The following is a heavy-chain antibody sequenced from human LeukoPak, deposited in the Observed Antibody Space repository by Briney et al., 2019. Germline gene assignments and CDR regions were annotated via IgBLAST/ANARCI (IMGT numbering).Heavy chain of an antibody. D-gene: IGHD3-3*01. CDR3: ARVSDVWSGYSRDY. CDR2: IKQDGSER. J-gene: IGHJ4*02. CDR1: GFIFSNYW. Sequence: GGSLRLSCAASGFIFSNYWLSWVRQAPGKGLEWVANIKQDGSERYYVDSVKGRFIVSRDNARNSLYLQMNSLRAEDTAVYYCARVSDVWSGYSRDYWGQGTLVTVSS. V-gene: IGHV3-7*04.